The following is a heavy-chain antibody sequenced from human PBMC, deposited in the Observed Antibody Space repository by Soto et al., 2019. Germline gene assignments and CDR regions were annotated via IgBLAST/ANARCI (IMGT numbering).Heavy chain of an antibody. CDR1: GFTFSGYA. D-gene: IGHD3-10*01. Sequence: PGGSLRLSCAGSGFTFSGYAMTWVRQAPGKGLEWVSVISTSGDRPDYADSVKGRFTISRDNSKNMLYLQMNSLRVEDTAIYYCAFKGTFHSRYWGHGTPVTVSS. V-gene: IGHV3-23*01. CDR3: AFKGTFHSRY. J-gene: IGHJ4*01. CDR2: ISTSGDRP.